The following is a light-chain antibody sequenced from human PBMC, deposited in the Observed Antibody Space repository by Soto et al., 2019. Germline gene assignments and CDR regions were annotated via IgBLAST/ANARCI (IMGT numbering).Light chain of an antibody. V-gene: IGLV2-14*01. J-gene: IGLJ1*01. Sequence: LTQPASVSGSPGQSITISCTGTSGDVGGYYYVSWYQQLPGKAPKLMISEVSNRPSGVSNRFSGSKSGNTASLTISGLQAEDEADYYCSSYTAGGTIFGTGTRSPS. CDR1: SGDVGGYYY. CDR3: SSYTAGGTI. CDR2: EVS.